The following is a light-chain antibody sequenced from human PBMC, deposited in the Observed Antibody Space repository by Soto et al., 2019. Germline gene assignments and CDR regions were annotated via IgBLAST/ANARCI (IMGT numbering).Light chain of an antibody. CDR1: SSDVGGYNY. J-gene: IGLJ2*01. V-gene: IGLV2-14*01. Sequence: QSALTQPASVSGSPGQSITISCTGTSSDVGGYNYVSWYQQHPGKAPKLMIYDVSNRPSGASNRFSGSKSDNTASLTISGLQAEDEADYYFSSYTSSSTLVVFGGGTKLTVL. CDR2: DVS. CDR3: SSYTSSSTLVV.